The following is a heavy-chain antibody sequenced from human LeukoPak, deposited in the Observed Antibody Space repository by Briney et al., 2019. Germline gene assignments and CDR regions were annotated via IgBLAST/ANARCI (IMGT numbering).Heavy chain of an antibody. CDR2: ISSSSSTI. J-gene: IGHJ4*02. V-gene: IGHV3-48*01. CDR1: GFTFSSYW. D-gene: IGHD3-22*01. CDR3: ARGPEPTLTYYYDSSGYYYGDY. Sequence: GGSLRLSCAASGFTFSSYWMSWVRQAPGKGLEWVSYISSSSSTIYYADSVKGRFTISRDNAKNSLYLQMNSLRAEDTAVYYCARGPEPTLTYYYDSSGYYYGDYWGQGTLVTVSS.